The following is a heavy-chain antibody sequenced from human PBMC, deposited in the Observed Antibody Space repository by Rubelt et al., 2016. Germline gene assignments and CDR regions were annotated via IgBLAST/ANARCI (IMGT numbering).Heavy chain of an antibody. CDR2: DGSNK. D-gene: IGHD3-3*01. Sequence: DGSNKYYADSVKGRFTISRDNSKNTLYLQMNSLRAEDTAVYYCARDSRLYYDFWSGYYYWGQGTLVTVSS. CDR3: ARDSRLYYDFWSGYYY. J-gene: IGHJ4*02. V-gene: IGHV3-30*01.